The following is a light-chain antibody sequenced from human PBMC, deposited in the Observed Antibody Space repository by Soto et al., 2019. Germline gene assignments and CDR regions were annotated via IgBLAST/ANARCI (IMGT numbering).Light chain of an antibody. CDR3: SLWTGNNFVV. V-gene: IGLV2-8*01. J-gene: IGLJ2*01. CDR1: SSNVGAYNY. CDR2: EVT. Sequence: QSALTQPPSASGSPGQSVTISCTGTSSNVGAYNYVSWYQQHPGKAPKLMIYEVTKRPSGVPDRVSGSKSGSTASLTVSGLQAEDEADYYCSLWTGNNFVVFGGGTKVTVL.